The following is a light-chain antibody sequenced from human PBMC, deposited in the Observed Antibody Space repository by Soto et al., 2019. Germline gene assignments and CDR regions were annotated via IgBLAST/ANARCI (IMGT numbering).Light chain of an antibody. Sequence: DIQMTQSPSSLSASVGDRITITCRASQSISSYLNWYQQKPGKAPRLLIYAASSLQSGVPPRFSGSGSGTDFTLTISSLQPEDFATYYCQQSFTAPGTFGQGTKVEFK. CDR2: AAS. CDR3: QQSFTAPGT. CDR1: QSISSY. V-gene: IGKV1-39*01. J-gene: IGKJ1*01.